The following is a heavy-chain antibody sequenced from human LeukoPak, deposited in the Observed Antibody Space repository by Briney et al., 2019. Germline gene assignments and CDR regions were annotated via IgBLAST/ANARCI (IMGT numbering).Heavy chain of an antibody. V-gene: IGHV4-34*01. CDR1: GGSFSGYY. J-gene: IGHJ6*03. CDR2: ISYTGST. D-gene: IGHD1-26*01. Sequence: SETLSLTCAVYGGSFSGYYWSWIRQPPGKGLGGIGGISYTGSTYYNPSLKSRVTISVDTSKNQFSLRLSSVTAADTAVYYCARTTGSFYFYYYMDVWGKGTTVTVSS. CDR3: ARTTGSFYFYYYMDV.